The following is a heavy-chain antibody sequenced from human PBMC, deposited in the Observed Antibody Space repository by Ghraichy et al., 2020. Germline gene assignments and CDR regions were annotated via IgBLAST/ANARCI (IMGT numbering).Heavy chain of an antibody. D-gene: IGHD3-10*01. J-gene: IGHJ5*02. CDR2: IYYSGST. CDR3: ARAPRTMVRGALHNWFDP. Sequence: GALSLTCTVSGGSISSYYWSWIRQPPGKGLEWIGYIYYSGSTNYNPSLKSRVTISVDTSKNQFSLKLSSVTAADTAVYYCARAPRTMVRGALHNWFDPWGQGTLVTVSS. CDR1: GGSISSYY. V-gene: IGHV4-59*01.